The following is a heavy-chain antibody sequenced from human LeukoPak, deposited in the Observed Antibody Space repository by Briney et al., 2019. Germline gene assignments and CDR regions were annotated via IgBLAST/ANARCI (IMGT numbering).Heavy chain of an antibody. V-gene: IGHV3-7*01. D-gene: IGHD1-26*01. CDR2: IKQAGSEK. Sequence: GGSLRLSCAASGFTFSSFCMSWVRQAPGKGLEWVANIKQAGSEKYYVDSVKGRFTISRDNAKNSLYLQMNSLRAEDTAVYYCARVDGRYYYYYGMDVWGQGTTVTVSS. J-gene: IGHJ6*02. CDR3: ARVDGRYYYYYGMDV. CDR1: GFTFSSFC.